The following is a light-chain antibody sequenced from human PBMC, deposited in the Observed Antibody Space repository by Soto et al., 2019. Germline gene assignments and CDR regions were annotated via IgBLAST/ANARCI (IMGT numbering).Light chain of an antibody. CDR1: QRVGRN. V-gene: IGKV3-15*01. CDR3: QQDYDWST. Sequence: EIVMTQSPATLSVSPGERATLSCRASQRVGRNLAWYQQKPGQAPRLLIYGISTRATGNPARFSGSGSGTDFTLAISSLQSEDFAVYYCQQDYDWSTFGPGTKVEIK. CDR2: GIS. J-gene: IGKJ3*01.